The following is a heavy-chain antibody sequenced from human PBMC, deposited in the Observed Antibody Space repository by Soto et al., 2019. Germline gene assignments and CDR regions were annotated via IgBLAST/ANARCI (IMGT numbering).Heavy chain of an antibody. CDR3: ARTVDFWSFYYPTYYYYYVIDF. Sequence: GASVKVSCKASGYTFTSYGISWVRQAPGQGVEWMGWISAYNGNTNYAQKLQGRVTMTTDTSTSTAYMELSSLRSEDTAVYYCARTVDFWSFYYPTYYYYYVIDFWGQGTSVTGSS. V-gene: IGHV1-18*01. J-gene: IGHJ6*02. D-gene: IGHD3-3*01. CDR1: GYTFTSYG. CDR2: ISAYNGNT.